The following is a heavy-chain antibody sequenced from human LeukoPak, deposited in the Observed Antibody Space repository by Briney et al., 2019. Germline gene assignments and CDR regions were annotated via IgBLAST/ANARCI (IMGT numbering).Heavy chain of an antibody. Sequence: GGSLRLSCAASGFTLSSYWTSWVRQAPGKGLEWVANIKQDGSEKYYVDSVKGRFTISRDNAKNSLYLQMNSLRAEDTAVYYCARDYYFEYWGQGTLVTVSS. CDR2: IKQDGSEK. CDR1: GFTLSSYW. J-gene: IGHJ4*02. CDR3: ARDYYFEY. V-gene: IGHV3-7*01.